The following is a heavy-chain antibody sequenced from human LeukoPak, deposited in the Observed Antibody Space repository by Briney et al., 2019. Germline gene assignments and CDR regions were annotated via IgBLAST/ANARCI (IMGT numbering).Heavy chain of an antibody. Sequence: GGSLRPSCAASGFAFSTYTMHWVRQAPGKGPEWVSVISHDDTHKYYADAVAGRFTISRDNSKNTLFLQMNSLRADDTALYYCAIAKGPVDIVVAATSVFGYWGQGTLVTVSS. J-gene: IGHJ4*02. CDR1: GFAFSTYT. CDR2: ISHDDTHK. V-gene: IGHV3-30*04. CDR3: AIAKGPVDIVVAATSVFGY. D-gene: IGHD6-19*01.